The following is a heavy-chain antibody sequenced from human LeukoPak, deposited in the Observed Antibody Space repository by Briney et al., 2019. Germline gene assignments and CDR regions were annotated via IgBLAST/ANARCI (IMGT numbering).Heavy chain of an antibody. CDR1: GYTFTTYY. Sequence: ASVKVSCKASGYTFTTYYMHWVRQAPGQGLEWMGVINPSGGSTSYAQKFQGRVTMTRDTSTSTAYMELSSLRSEDTAVYYCARDLNYYGSVTLGYYYMDVWGKGTTVTVSS. V-gene: IGHV1-46*01. CDR3: ARDLNYYGSVTLGYYYMDV. CDR2: INPSGGST. J-gene: IGHJ6*03. D-gene: IGHD3-10*01.